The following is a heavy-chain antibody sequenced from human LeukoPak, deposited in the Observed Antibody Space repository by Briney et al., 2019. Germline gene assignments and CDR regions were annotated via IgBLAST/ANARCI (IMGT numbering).Heavy chain of an antibody. CDR3: ARDWVGSFDAFDV. CDR1: GFTFSDYY. Sequence: GGSLRLSCAASGFTFSDYYMSWVRQAPGKGLEWISYISGSGRTIHYADSVKGRLTISRDNAKNSLYLQMNSLRAEDTAVYYCARDWVGSFDAFDVWGQGTMVTVSS. V-gene: IGHV3-11*01. J-gene: IGHJ3*01. CDR2: ISGSGRTI. D-gene: IGHD6-25*01.